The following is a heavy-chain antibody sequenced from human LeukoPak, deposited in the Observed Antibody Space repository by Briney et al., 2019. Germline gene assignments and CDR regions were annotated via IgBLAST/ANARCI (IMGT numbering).Heavy chain of an antibody. J-gene: IGHJ4*02. CDR2: ISAYNANT. Sequence: ASVKASCKASGFTFTSYGTSWVRQAPGQGLEWMGWISAYNANTNYAQKLQGRVTMTTDTSRTTAYMELRSLRSDDTAVYYCARTYRSGYSIVWGQGTLVTVSS. D-gene: IGHD6-19*01. CDR3: ARTYRSGYSIV. CDR1: GFTFTSYG. V-gene: IGHV1-18*01.